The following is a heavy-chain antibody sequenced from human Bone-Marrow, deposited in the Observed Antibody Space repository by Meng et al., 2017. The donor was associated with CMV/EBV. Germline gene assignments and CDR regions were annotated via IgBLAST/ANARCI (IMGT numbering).Heavy chain of an antibody. J-gene: IGHJ5*02. V-gene: IGHV3-15*01. D-gene: IGHD6-13*01. CDR3: ANPASSSWPNWFDP. CDR1: GFTFSNAW. CDR2: IKSKTDGGTT. Sequence: GRSLKISCAASGFTFSNAWMSWVRQAPGKGLEWVGRIKSKTDGGTTDYAAPVKGRFTISRDDSKNTLYLQMNSLKTEDTAVYYCANPASSSWPNWFDPWGQGTLVTVSS.